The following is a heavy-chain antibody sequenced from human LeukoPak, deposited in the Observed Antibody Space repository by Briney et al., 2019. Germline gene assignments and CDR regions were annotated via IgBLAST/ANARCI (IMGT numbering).Heavy chain of an antibody. CDR1: GGSIGSYY. Sequence: SETLSLTCTVSGGSIGSYYWNWIRQPPGKGLEWIGYIYYSGSTNYNPSLKSRVTISVDTSKNQFSLKLSSVTAADTAVYYCARIHNWDYYFDYWGQGTLVTVSS. V-gene: IGHV4-59*01. CDR2: IYYSGST. J-gene: IGHJ4*02. D-gene: IGHD1-7*01. CDR3: ARIHNWDYYFDY.